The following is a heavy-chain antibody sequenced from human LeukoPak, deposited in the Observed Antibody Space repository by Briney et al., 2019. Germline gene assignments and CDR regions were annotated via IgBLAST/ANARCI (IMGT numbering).Heavy chain of an antibody. V-gene: IGHV3-23*01. Sequence: GGSLRLSCAASGFTFSSYAMSWVRQAPGKGLEWVSAISGSGGSTYYADSVKGRFTISRDNSKNTLYLQMNSLRAEDTAVYYCAKDRGKVDIVATFEGYWGQGTLVTVSS. J-gene: IGHJ4*02. CDR1: GFTFSSYA. CDR2: ISGSGGST. D-gene: IGHD5-12*01. CDR3: AKDRGKVDIVATFEGY.